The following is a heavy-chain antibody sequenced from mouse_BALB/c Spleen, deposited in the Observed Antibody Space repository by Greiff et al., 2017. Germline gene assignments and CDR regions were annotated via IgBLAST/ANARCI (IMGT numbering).Heavy chain of an antibody. CDR1: GYSFTGYY. J-gene: IGHJ4*01. Sequence: VQLQQSGPELVKPGASVKISCKASGYSFTGYYMHWVKQSHVKSLEWIGRINPYNGATSYNQNFKDKASLTVDKSSSTAYMELHSLTSEDSAVYCCARGLLSYYAMDYWGQGTSVTVSS. CDR2: INPYNGAT. CDR3: ARGLLSYYAMDY. D-gene: IGHD2-3*01. V-gene: IGHV1-31*01.